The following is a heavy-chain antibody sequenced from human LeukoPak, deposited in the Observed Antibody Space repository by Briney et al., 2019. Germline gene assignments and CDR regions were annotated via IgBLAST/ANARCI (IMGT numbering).Heavy chain of an antibody. D-gene: IGHD3-10*01. CDR1: GGSFSGYY. J-gene: IGHJ6*03. CDR2: INHSGST. V-gene: IGHV4-34*01. Sequence: PSETLSLTCAVYGGSFSGYYWSWIRQPPGKGLEWIGEINHSGSTNYNPSLKSRVTISVDTSKNQFSLKLSSVTAADTAVYYCARDQGLLWFGTPQKGDYYMDVWGKGTTVTVSS. CDR3: ARDQGLLWFGTPQKGDYYMDV.